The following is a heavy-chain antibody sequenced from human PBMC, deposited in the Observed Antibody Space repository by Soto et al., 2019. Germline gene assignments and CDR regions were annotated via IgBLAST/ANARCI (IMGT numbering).Heavy chain of an antibody. CDR1: GSSFNNYA. J-gene: IGHJ4*02. Sequence: QVQLVQSGAEVKRPGASVRISCRASGSSFNNYAMHWVRQAPGQRLEWVAWSNHGGGNTKYSQRFQGRATITSDTFSSTAYMELNSLRFEDTAIYYCVRDPTPGSWYYFDYWGQGTLVTVSS. CDR2: SNHGGGNT. V-gene: IGHV1-3*01. D-gene: IGHD6-13*01. CDR3: VRDPTPGSWYYFDY.